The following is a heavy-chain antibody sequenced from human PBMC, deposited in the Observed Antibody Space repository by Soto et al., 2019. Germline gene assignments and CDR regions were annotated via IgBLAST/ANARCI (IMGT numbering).Heavy chain of an antibody. CDR1: GFTLCSYE. J-gene: IGHJ4*02. CDR2: ISSSGSTI. V-gene: IGHV3-48*03. CDR3: ASLNYYDSSGYIDY. D-gene: IGHD3-22*01. Sequence: PGGSLRLSCAASGFTLCSYEMNWVRKAPGKGLEWVSYISSSGSTIYYADSVKGRFTISRDNAKNSLYLQMNSLRAEDTAVYYCASLNYYDSSGYIDYCGQGTLVIVSS.